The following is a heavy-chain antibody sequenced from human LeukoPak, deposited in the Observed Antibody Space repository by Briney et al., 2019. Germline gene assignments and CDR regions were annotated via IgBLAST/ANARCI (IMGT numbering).Heavy chain of an antibody. Sequence: SQTLSLTCAISGDSVSSNSAAWNWIRQSPSRGLEWLGRTYYRSKWYNDYAVSVKSLITINPDTSKNQFSLQLNSVTPEDTAVYYCAREIPLSSGWYGGNDYWGQGTLVTVSS. CDR2: TYYRSKWYN. CDR1: GDSVSSNSAA. J-gene: IGHJ4*02. D-gene: IGHD6-19*01. CDR3: AREIPLSSGWYGGNDY. V-gene: IGHV6-1*01.